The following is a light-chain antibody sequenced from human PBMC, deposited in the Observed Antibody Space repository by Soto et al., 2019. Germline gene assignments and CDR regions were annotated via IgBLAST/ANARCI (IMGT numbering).Light chain of an antibody. V-gene: IGKV3-15*01. J-gene: IGKJ4*01. Sequence: EVLLTQSPAILYVYPGEGVTLSFRASQGIGDTLAWYQHKHGQTPRLLIYDTSARATGVPARFSGSRSWPEFTLTINRLQSEDVKMYYCQRYNNWPLTFGGGTKVEIK. CDR1: QGIGDT. CDR2: DTS. CDR3: QRYNNWPLT.